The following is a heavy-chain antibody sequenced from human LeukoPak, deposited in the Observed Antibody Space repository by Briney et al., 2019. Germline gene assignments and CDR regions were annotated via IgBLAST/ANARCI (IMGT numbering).Heavy chain of an antibody. CDR1: GYSFTSYW. Sequence: GESLKISCNVSGYSFTSYWIGWVRQMPGKGLEWMGIIYPGDSDTRYSPSFQGQVTISADKSISTAYLQWSSLKASDTAMYYCARRASSSWTDNWFDPWGQGTLVTVSS. D-gene: IGHD6-13*01. CDR2: IYPGDSDT. J-gene: IGHJ5*02. CDR3: ARRASSSWTDNWFDP. V-gene: IGHV5-51*01.